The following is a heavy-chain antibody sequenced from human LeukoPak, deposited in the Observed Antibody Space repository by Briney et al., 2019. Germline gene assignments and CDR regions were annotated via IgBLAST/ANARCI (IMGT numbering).Heavy chain of an antibody. Sequence: PSETLSLTCAVYGGSFSGYYWSWIRQPPGRGLEWIGEIDHSGRTNSNASLKSRVTISVDMSKNQFSLRLSSVTAADTAVYYCGRKSIAVAGRKPYDSWNQGSLSPSPQ. CDR2: IDHSGRT. J-gene: IGHJ4*02. D-gene: IGHD6-13*01. CDR3: GRKSIAVAGRKPYDS. V-gene: IGHV4-34*01. CDR1: GGSFSGYY.